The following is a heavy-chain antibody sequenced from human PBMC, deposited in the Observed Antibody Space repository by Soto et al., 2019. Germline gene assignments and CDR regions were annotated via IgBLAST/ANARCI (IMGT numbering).Heavy chain of an antibody. CDR1: GFTFSSYA. D-gene: IGHD1-26*01. V-gene: IGHV3-23*01. CDR3: ARRGSGSYYDY. Sequence: EVPLLESGGGLVQPGGSLRFSCAASGFTFSSYAMNWVRQAPGKGLEWVSVISGSSDSTYYGDSVKGRFTISRDNSKNTLYLQMNSLRAEDTAIYYCARRGSGSYYDYWGQGTLVTVSS. CDR2: ISGSSDST. J-gene: IGHJ4*02.